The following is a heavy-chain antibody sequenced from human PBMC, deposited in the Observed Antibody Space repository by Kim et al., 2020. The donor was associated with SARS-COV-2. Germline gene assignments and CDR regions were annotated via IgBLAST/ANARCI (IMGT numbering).Heavy chain of an antibody. D-gene: IGHD2-15*01. Sequence: SVKGRFTISRDNSKNTLYLQMNSLRAEDTAVYYCAKESVSIIVVADTFDYWGQGTLVTVSS. J-gene: IGHJ4*02. V-gene: IGHV3-23*01. CDR3: AKESVSIIVVADTFDY.